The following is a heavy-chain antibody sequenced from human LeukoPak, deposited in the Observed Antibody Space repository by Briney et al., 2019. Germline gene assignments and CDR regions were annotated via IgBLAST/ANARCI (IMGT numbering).Heavy chain of an antibody. Sequence: GGSLRLSCAASGFTFSSYSMNWVRQAPGKGLEWVSSISSSSSYINYADSVRGRFTISRDNAKNSLYLQMNSLRAEDTAVYYCENFDYWGQGTLVTVSS. CDR2: ISSSSSYI. CDR1: GFTFSSYS. J-gene: IGHJ4*02. V-gene: IGHV3-21*01. CDR3: ENFDY.